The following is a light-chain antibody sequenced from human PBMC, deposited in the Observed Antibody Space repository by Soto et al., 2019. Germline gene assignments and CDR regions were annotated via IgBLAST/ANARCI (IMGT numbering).Light chain of an antibody. CDR1: QDISTY. Sequence: DIQLTQSPSFLSASVGDRVTLTCRASQDISTYLAWFQQKPGKAPNLLIYVASTLQDGVPSRFSGSGSGTEFTLTINNLQPEDFATYYCQQVESYPLTFGGGTEVEIK. CDR3: QQVESYPLT. J-gene: IGKJ4*01. V-gene: IGKV1-9*01. CDR2: VAS.